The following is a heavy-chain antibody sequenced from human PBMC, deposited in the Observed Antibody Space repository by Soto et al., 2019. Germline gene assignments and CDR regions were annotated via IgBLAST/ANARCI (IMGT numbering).Heavy chain of an antibody. D-gene: IGHD2-15*01. Sequence: GSLRLSCAASGLNFRSYGMHWVHQDHGKGLEWVAVISYDGSNKYYADSVKGRFTISRDNSKNTLYLQMNSLRAEDTAVYYCAKDIVVVVAAARDNYYYYYGMDVWGQGTTVTVSS. CDR1: GLNFRSYG. J-gene: IGHJ6*02. V-gene: IGHV3-30*18. CDR2: ISYDGSNK. CDR3: AKDIVVVVAAARDNYYYYYGMDV.